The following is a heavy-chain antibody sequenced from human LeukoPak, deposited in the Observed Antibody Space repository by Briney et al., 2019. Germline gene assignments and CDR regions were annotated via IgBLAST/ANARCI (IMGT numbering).Heavy chain of an antibody. D-gene: IGHD1-26*01. CDR3: ARTQSQSGSYRYYFGY. J-gene: IGHJ4*02. Sequence: SETLSLTCTVSGASVGSAGYHWSWIRQPPGGGLEWIGYIYYISNTNYNPSLKSRVTMSVNPSTNQFSLKLSSVTAADTAMYYCARTQSQSGSYRYYFGYWGQGTLVTVSS. V-gene: IGHV4-61*08. CDR2: IYYISNT. CDR1: GASVGSAGYH.